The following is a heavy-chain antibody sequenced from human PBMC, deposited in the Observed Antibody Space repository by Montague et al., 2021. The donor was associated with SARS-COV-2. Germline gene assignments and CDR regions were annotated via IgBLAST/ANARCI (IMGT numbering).Heavy chain of an antibody. V-gene: IGHV3-21*01. CDR3: ARDRDSSGWFDY. CDR2: ISSSSSYI. J-gene: IGHJ4*02. CDR1: GFTFSSYG. D-gene: IGHD6-19*01. Sequence: SLRLSCAASGFTFSSYGMNWVRQAPGKGLEWVSSISSSSSYIYYSDSVKGRFTISRDNAKNSLYLQMNSLRAEDTAVYYCARDRDSSGWFDYWGQGTLVTVSS.